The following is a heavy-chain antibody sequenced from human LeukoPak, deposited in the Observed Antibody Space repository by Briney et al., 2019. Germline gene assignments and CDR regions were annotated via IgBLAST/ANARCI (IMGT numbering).Heavy chain of an antibody. Sequence: PPGGSLRLSCAASGFTFGSYAMSWVRQAPGKGLEWVSTISSSGGSTYFADSVKGRFTISRDNSKNTLYLQMNSLRAEDTAVYYCAKDGMYSSSSSYYFDYWGQGTLVTVSS. CDR1: GFTFGSYA. V-gene: IGHV3-23*01. J-gene: IGHJ4*02. CDR2: ISSSGGST. CDR3: AKDGMYSSSSSYYFDY. D-gene: IGHD6-6*01.